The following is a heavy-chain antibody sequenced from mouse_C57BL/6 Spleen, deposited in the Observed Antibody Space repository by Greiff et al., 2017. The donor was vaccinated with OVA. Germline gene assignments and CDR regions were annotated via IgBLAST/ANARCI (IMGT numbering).Heavy chain of an antibody. CDR3: ARLAPYYSNFDY. V-gene: IGHV1-55*01. Sequence: QVQLQQPGAELVKPGASVKMSCKASGYTFTSYWITWVKQRPGQGLEWIGDIYPGSGSTNYNEKFKSKATLTVDTSSSTAYMQLSSLTSEYSAVYYCARLAPYYSNFDYWGQGTTLTVSS. CDR1: GYTFTSYW. D-gene: IGHD2-12*01. CDR2: IYPGSGST. J-gene: IGHJ2*01.